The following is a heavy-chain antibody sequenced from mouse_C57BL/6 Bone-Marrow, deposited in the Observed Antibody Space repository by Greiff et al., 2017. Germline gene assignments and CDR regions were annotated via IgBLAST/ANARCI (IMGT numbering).Heavy chain of an antibody. V-gene: IGHV1-26*01. D-gene: IGHD3-2*02. CDR3: ARAAQATWYFDY. Sequence: EVQLQQSGPELVKPGASVKISCKASGYTFTDYYMNWVKQSHGKSLEWIGDINPNNGGTSYNQKFKGKATLTVDKSSSTAYMELRSLTSEDSAVYYCARAAQATWYFDYWGQGTTLTVSS. CDR1: GYTFTDYY. CDR2: INPNNGGT. J-gene: IGHJ2*01.